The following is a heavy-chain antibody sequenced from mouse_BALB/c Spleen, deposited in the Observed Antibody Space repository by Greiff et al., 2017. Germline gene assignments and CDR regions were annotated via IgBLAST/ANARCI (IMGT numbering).Heavy chain of an antibody. Sequence: VQLQQSGAELVRPGALVKLSCKASGFNIKDYYMHWVKQRPEQGLEWIGWIDPENGNTIYDPKFQGKASITADTSSNTAYLRLSSLTSEDTAVYYCAAYYGNSYYFDYWGQGTTLTVSS. CDR3: AAYYGNSYYFDY. CDR2: IDPENGNT. CDR1: GFNIKDYY. V-gene: IGHV14-1*02. J-gene: IGHJ2*01. D-gene: IGHD2-10*01.